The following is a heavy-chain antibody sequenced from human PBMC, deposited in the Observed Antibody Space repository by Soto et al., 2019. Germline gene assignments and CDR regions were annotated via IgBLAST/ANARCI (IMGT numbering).Heavy chain of an antibody. CDR2: IYYSGST. CDR1: GGSISSGGYY. J-gene: IGHJ4*02. D-gene: IGHD3-22*01. CDR3: ARAWEDYYDSSGPYVDY. V-gene: IGHV4-31*03. Sequence: SETLSLTCTVSGGSISSGGYYWSWIRQHPGKGLEWIGYIYYSGSTYYNPSLKSRVTISVDTSKNQFSLKLSSVTAADTAVYYCARAWEDYYDSSGPYVDYWGQGTLVTVSS.